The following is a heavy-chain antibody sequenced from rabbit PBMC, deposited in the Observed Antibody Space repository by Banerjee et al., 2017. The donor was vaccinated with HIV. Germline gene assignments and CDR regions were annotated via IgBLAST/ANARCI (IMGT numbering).Heavy chain of an antibody. CDR2: IYAGSGST. CDR1: GFSFSSSYH. V-gene: IGHV1S45*01. Sequence: QEQLEESGGDLVKPGASLTLTCTASGFSFSSSYHMCWVRQAPGKGLEWIACIYAGSGSTYYASWAKGRFTITRSTSLNTVTLKMTSLTAADTATYFCARDLAGVIGWNFNFWGPGTLVTVS. D-gene: IGHD4-1*01. J-gene: IGHJ6*01. CDR3: ARDLAGVIGWNFNF.